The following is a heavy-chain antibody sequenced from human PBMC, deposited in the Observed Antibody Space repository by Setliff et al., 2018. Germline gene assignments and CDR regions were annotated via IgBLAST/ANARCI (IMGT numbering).Heavy chain of an antibody. CDR2: IHYSGTT. J-gene: IGHJ4*02. V-gene: IGHV4-59*11. CDR3: ARENGYCSGGACYFMFDY. CDR1: GGSSSSHY. Sequence: SQTLSLTCTVSGGSSSSHYWSWIRQPPGKGLEWIGYIHYSGTTNYNPSLKSRVTLSLDTAKNQFSLELRAVTAADTALYYCARENGYCSGGACYFMFDYWGQGTLVTVSS. D-gene: IGHD2-15*01.